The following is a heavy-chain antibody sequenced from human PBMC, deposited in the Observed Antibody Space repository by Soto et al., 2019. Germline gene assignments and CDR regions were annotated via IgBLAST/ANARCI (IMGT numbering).Heavy chain of an antibody. CDR2: IWYDGSNK. CDR1: GFTFSSYG. J-gene: IGHJ4*02. CDR3: ARDLVATLDY. D-gene: IGHD2-15*01. V-gene: IGHV3-33*01. Sequence: GGSLRLSCAASGFTFSSYGMHWVRQAPGKGLEWVAVIWYDGSNKCYADSVKGRFTISRDNSKNTLYLQMNSLIAEDTAVYYCARDLVATLDYWGQGTLVTVSS.